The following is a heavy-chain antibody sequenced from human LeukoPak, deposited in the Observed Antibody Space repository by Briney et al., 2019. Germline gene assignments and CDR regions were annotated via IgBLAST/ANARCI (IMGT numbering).Heavy chain of an antibody. D-gene: IGHD3-22*01. J-gene: IGHJ4*02. CDR3: ASRPLNYYDSSGYYYGPVRY. CDR2: IYYSGST. CDR1: GGSISSSSYY. Sequence: SETLSLTSTVSGGSISSSSYYWGWIRQPPGKGLEWIGSIYYSGSTYYNPSLKSRVTISVDTSKNQFSLKLSSVTAADTAVYYCASRPLNYYDSSGYYYGPVRYWGQGTLVTVSS. V-gene: IGHV4-39*01.